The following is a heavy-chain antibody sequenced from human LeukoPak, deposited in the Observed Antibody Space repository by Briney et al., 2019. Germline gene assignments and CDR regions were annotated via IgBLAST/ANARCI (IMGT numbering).Heavy chain of an antibody. D-gene: IGHD3-10*01. J-gene: IGHJ6*02. CDR3: AKSIRGLYSSMDV. Sequence: GGSLRLSCAASGFTSDDHAMHWVRQAPGKGLEWVSGISWNSGRIGYADSVKGRFTISRDNAKNSPYLQMNSLRAEDTALYYCAKSIRGLYSSMDVWGQGTTVTVSS. CDR2: ISWNSGRI. V-gene: IGHV3-9*02. CDR1: GFTSDDHA.